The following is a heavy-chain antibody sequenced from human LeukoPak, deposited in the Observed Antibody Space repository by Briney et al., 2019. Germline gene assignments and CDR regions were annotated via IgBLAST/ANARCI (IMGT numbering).Heavy chain of an antibody. CDR3: ARALTSPYCGGDCYPDYFDY. D-gene: IGHD2-21*02. CDR2: IYHSGRT. J-gene: IGHJ4*02. CDR1: GDSISSGGYS. Sequence: SETLSLTCAVSGDSISSGGYSWSWIRQPVGKGLEWIGYIYHSGRTYYSPSLKSRVTISVDRSKNQFSLKLSSVTAADTAVYYCARALTSPYCGGDCYPDYFDYWGQGTLSPSPQ. V-gene: IGHV4-30-2*01.